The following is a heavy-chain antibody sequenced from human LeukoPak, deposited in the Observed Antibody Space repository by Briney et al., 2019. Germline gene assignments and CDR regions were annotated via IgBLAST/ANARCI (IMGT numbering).Heavy chain of an antibody. Sequence: SETLSLTCTVSGGSISSYYWSWIRQPPEKGLEWIGYIYYSGSTNYNPSLKSRVTISVDTSKNQSSLKLSSVTAAATAVYYCARLFSSGYSRRFDPWGQGTLVTVSS. CDR1: GGSISSYY. V-gene: IGHV4-59*08. CDR3: ARLFSSGYSRRFDP. J-gene: IGHJ5*02. CDR2: IYYSGST. D-gene: IGHD3-22*01.